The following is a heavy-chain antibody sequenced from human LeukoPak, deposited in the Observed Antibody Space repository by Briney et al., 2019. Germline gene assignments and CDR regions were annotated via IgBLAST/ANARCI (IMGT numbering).Heavy chain of an antibody. D-gene: IGHD3-10*01. J-gene: IGHJ4*02. CDR3: ARGRLHYYGSGSRFDY. V-gene: IGHV4-34*01. CDR2: INHSGST. CDR1: GGSFSGYY. Sequence: PSETLSLTCAVYGGSFSGYYWSWIRQPPGKGLEWIGEINHSGSTNYNPSLKGRVTISVDTSKNQFSLKLSSVAAADTAVYYCARGRLHYYGSGSRFDYWGQGTLVTASS.